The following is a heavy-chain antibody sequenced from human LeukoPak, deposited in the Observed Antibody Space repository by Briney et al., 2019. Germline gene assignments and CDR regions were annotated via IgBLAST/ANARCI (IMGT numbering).Heavy chain of an antibody. J-gene: IGHJ4*02. CDR2: INHSGST. CDR3: ARGGDEAAAGYDY. V-gene: IGHV4-34*01. Sequence: SETLSLTCAVYGGSFSGYYWSWIRQPPGKGREGIGEINHSGSTNYNPSLKSRVTISVDTSKNQFSLKLSSVTAADTAVYYCARGGDEAAAGYDYWGQGTLVTVSS. D-gene: IGHD6-13*01. CDR1: GGSFSGYY.